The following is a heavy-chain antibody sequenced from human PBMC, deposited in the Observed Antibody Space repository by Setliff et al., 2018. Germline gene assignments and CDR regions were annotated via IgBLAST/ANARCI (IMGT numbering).Heavy chain of an antibody. D-gene: IGHD1-26*01. CDR2: INPNSGDT. V-gene: IGHV1-2*02. CDR1: GNRFTDYN. J-gene: IGHJ5*02. Sequence: VSCKASGNRFTDYNLHWVRQAPGQGLDWMGWINPNSGDTHSAQKFQGRVTMTRDTSINTAYMELSSLTSDDTAFYFCVRSGKFGMRFWFDQWGQGTLVTVSS. CDR3: VRSGKFGMRFWFDQ.